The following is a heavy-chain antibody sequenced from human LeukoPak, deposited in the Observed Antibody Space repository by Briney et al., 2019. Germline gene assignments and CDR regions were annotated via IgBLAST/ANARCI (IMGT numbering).Heavy chain of an antibody. CDR3: ARAHYSSGWYSDGYYFDY. J-gene: IGHJ4*02. Sequence: GASVKVSCKASGYTFTSYGISWVRQAPGQGLEWMGWISAYNGNTNYAQKLQGRVTMTTDTSTSTAYMELRSLRSDDTAVYYCARAHYSSGWYSDGYYFDYWGQGTLVTVSS. V-gene: IGHV1-18*01. D-gene: IGHD6-19*01. CDR2: ISAYNGNT. CDR1: GYTFTSYG.